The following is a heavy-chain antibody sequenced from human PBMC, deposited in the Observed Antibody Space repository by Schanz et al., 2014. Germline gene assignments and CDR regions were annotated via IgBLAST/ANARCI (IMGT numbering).Heavy chain of an antibody. V-gene: IGHV1-46*01. D-gene: IGHD5-12*01. CDR3: ARDFSAYVGNYFDY. CDR2: INPSGGST. Sequence: QVQVVQSGAEVKKPGASVKVSCKASGYTFTSDSMHWVRQAPGQGLEWMGMINPSGGSTTYAQKFQGRVTMTRDTSTSTVYMELSSLRSEDTAVYYCARDFSAYVGNYFDYWGQGTLITVSS. CDR1: GYTFTSDS. J-gene: IGHJ4*02.